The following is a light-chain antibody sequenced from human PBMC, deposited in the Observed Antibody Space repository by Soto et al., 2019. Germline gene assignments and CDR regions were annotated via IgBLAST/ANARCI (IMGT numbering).Light chain of an antibody. V-gene: IGKV3-11*01. J-gene: IGKJ4*01. CDR1: QSVSSY. Sequence: EIVLTQSPTTLSLSPGERATLSCRASQSVSSYLAWYQHKPGQAPRLIIYEASNRATGMPARFSGSGFGTDFTRTIRSLEHEDFAVYYCLHRYSSLFTFGGGNTVEIK. CDR2: EAS. CDR3: LHRYSSLFT.